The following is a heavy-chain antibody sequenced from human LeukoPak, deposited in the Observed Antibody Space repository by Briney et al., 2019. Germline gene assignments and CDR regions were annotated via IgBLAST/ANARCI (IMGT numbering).Heavy chain of an antibody. D-gene: IGHD6-6*01. CDR1: GGSIRSYY. CDR3: ARHAGNKGSPSLIDY. CDR2: IYYSGTT. Sequence: PSETLSLTCTVSGGSIRSYYWSWFRQAPGKGLEWIAYIYYSGTTNYNPSLKSRVTISLDTSKNQVSLNLRSVTATDTAVYYCARHAGNKGSPSLIDYWGQGTLVTVSS. J-gene: IGHJ4*02. V-gene: IGHV4-59*08.